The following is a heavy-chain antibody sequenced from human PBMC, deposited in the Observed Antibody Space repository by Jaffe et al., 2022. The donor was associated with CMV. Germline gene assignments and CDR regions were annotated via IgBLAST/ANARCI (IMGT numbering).Heavy chain of an antibody. CDR2: VSHTGAT. V-gene: IGHV4-39*02. CDR3: AKYGAYPPYDS. J-gene: IGHJ4*02. D-gene: IGHD2-8*01. Sequence: QLQLQESGPGLVKPSETLSLTCTVSGASISGNTNYWGWIRQPPGKGLEWIGSVSHTGATYYNPSLKSRVTISVDTSKDHFSLNLTSVSVTDTAVYYCAKYGAYPPYDSWGQGTLVAVSS. CDR1: GASISGNTNY.